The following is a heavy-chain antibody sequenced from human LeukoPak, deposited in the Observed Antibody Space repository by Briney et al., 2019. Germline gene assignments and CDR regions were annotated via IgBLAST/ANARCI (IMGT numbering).Heavy chain of an antibody. V-gene: IGHV3-15*04. J-gene: IGHJ4*02. D-gene: IGHD6-19*01. Sequence: GALRLSCAVSGLKFSDAWLNWARQAPGQGLEWVGRIGNKADGGTTVYAAPVKGRFTISRDDSKNTVYLQMNSLKAEDTAVYYCLHYRSGWHWGQGTLVTVSS. CDR1: GLKFSDAW. CDR2: IGNKADGGTT. CDR3: LHYRSGWH.